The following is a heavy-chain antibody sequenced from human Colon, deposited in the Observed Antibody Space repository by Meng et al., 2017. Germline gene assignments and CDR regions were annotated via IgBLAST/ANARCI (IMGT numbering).Heavy chain of an antibody. CDR3: AREVGSYDYYGMDV. D-gene: IGHD1-26*01. V-gene: IGHV3-7*01. CDR1: GFTFSSYW. Sequence: ESLKISCAASGFTFSSYWMSWVRQAPGKGLEWVANIKQDGSEKYYVDSVKGRFTISRDNAKNSLYLQMNSLRAEDTAVYYCAREVGSYDYYGMDVWGQGTTVTVAS. CDR2: IKQDGSEK. J-gene: IGHJ6*02.